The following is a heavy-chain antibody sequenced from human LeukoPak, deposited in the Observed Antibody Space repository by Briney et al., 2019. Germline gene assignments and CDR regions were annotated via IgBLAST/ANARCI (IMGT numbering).Heavy chain of an antibody. J-gene: IGHJ3*02. Sequence: SQTLSLTCTVSGGSISSGGYYWSCLRQHPGKGLEWIGYIYYSGSTYYNPSLKSRVTISVDTSKNQFSLKLSSVTAADTAVYYCARGYCSSTSCYTKYNWKAYDAFDIWGQGTMVTVSS. CDR2: IYYSGST. CDR3: ARGYCSSTSCYTKYNWKAYDAFDI. D-gene: IGHD2-2*02. V-gene: IGHV4-31*03. CDR1: GGSISSGGYY.